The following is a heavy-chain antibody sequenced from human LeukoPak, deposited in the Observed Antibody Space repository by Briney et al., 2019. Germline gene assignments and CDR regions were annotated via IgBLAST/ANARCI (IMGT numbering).Heavy chain of an antibody. J-gene: IGHJ6*02. D-gene: IGHD3-10*01. V-gene: IGHV4-34*01. Sequence: SETLSLTCAVYGGSFSGYYWSWIRQPPGKGLEWIGEINHSGSTNYNPSLKSRVTMSVDTSKNQFSLKLSSVTAADTAVYYCARGPYGSGSYYYYGMDVWGQGTTVTVSS. CDR3: ARGPYGSGSYYYYGMDV. CDR1: GGSFSGYY. CDR2: INHSGST.